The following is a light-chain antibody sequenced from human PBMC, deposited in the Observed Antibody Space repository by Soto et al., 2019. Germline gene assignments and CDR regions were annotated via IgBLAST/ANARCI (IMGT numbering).Light chain of an antibody. CDR3: GAWDSSLSTYV. J-gene: IGLJ1*01. CDR2: DSD. CDR1: GSNIGRNY. V-gene: IGLV1-51*01. Sequence: QSVLPQPPSVSAAPGQKVTISCPGTGSNIGRNYVSWYQQFPGTVPKLLIYDSDNRPSGIPDRFSASKSGTSATLAITGLQTGDEADYYCGAWDSSLSTYVFGSGTKLTVL.